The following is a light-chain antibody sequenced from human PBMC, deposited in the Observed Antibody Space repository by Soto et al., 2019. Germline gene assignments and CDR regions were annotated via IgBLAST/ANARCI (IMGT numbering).Light chain of an antibody. V-gene: IGLV2-14*01. CDR2: EVT. CDR1: SSAIGTYDY. J-gene: IGLJ2*01. Sequence: QSALTQPASVSGSPGQSITISCTGTSSAIGTYDYVSWYQHHPGKAPKLMIYEVTNRPSGVSDRFSGSKSGNPASLTISVLQAEDEADYYCSSYTSTTPPVVFGGGTKLTVL. CDR3: SSYTSTTPPVV.